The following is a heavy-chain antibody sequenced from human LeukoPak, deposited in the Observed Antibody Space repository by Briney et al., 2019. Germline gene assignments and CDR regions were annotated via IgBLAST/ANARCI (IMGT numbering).Heavy chain of an antibody. CDR3: ARDGGVSGYDLLDY. J-gene: IGHJ4*02. CDR1: GFTFSSFW. CDR2: INQDGSEK. D-gene: IGHD5-12*01. Sequence: GGSPRLSCAASGFTFSSFWMTWARQAPGKGLEWVANINQDGSEKYYVDSVKGRFTISRDNAKNSVYLQMNSLRAEDTAVYYCARDGGVSGYDLLDYWGQGTLVTVSS. V-gene: IGHV3-7*01.